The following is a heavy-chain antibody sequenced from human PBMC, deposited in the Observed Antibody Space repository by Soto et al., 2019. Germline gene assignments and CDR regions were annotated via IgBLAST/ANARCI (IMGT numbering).Heavy chain of an antibody. CDR1: GDTFRNYG. Sequence: ASVKVSCKASGDTFRNYGITWVRQAPGQGREWMAWISPYNGNTNYAQDLQGRVTMTTDTSTSTAYMELRSLTSEDTAMYYCARDLVSGSDFWRAYNGGYFDYWGQGTLVTVSS. J-gene: IGHJ4*02. D-gene: IGHD3-3*01. CDR2: ISPYNGNT. V-gene: IGHV1-18*01. CDR3: ARDLVSGSDFWRAYNGGYFDY.